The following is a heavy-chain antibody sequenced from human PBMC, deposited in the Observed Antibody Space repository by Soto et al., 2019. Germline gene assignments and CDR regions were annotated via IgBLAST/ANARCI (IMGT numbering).Heavy chain of an antibody. CDR3: ARDGSEGSGEIGYYYYMDV. CDR1: GFLFSIYS. J-gene: IGHJ6*03. Sequence: EVQLVESGGGLVKPGGSLSLSCAASGFLFSIYSVICVRQATGKGREWVTSITSSGASIYYADSVKGRFTISRDNAKNSLYLQMNSLRAEDTAVYYCARDGSEGSGEIGYYYYMDVWGKGTTATVSS. D-gene: IGHD2-15*01. CDR2: ITSSGASI. V-gene: IGHV3-21*01.